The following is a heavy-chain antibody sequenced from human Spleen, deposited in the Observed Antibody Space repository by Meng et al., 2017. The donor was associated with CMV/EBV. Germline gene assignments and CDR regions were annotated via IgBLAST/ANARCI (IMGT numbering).Heavy chain of an antibody. CDR3: ARGSAALGNVN. V-gene: IGHV1-69*02. D-gene: IGHD1-26*01. Sequence: VNLVQAWTGVNKPGSSVKVSCKTFGATFSSQSITWVRQAPGQGLEWMGRITPILGVSDYAQNFQGRVTITSDKSTNTAYMELSSLRSDDTALYYCARGSAALGNVNWGQGTLVTVSS. CDR1: GATFSSQS. CDR2: ITPILGVS. J-gene: IGHJ4*02.